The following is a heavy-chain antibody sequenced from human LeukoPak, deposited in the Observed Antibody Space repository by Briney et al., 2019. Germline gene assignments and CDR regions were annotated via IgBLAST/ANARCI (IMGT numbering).Heavy chain of an antibody. CDR2: VFTSGDT. D-gene: IGHD2-2*02. CDR1: GGSISPYY. Sequence: SETLSLTCTVSGGSISPYYWSWIRQPAGKGLEWIGRVFTSGDTKYNSSLKSRVTMSVDTSKNRFSLKLISVTAADTAVYYCARSRCYNCAFDIWGQGTMVTVSS. V-gene: IGHV4-4*07. CDR3: ARSRCYNCAFDI. J-gene: IGHJ3*02.